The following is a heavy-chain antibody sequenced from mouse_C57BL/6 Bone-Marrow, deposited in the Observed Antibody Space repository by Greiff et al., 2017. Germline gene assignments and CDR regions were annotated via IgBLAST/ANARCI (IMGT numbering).Heavy chain of an antibody. CDR2: ISDGGSYT. CDR1: GFTFSSYA. V-gene: IGHV5-4*01. J-gene: IGHJ4*01. CDR3: ARDYAMDY. Sequence: DVMLVESGGGLVKPGGSLKLSCAASGFTFSSYAMSWVRQTPEKRLEWVATISDGGSYTYYPDNVKGRITISRDNAKNNLYLQMSHLKSEDTAMYYCARDYAMDYWGQGTSVTVSS.